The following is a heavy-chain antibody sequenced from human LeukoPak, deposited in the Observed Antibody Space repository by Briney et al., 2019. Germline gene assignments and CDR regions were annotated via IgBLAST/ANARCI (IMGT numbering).Heavy chain of an antibody. V-gene: IGHV3-23*01. Sequence: PGGSLRLSCAASGFTFSSYAMSWVRQAPGKGLEWVSAISGSGGSPYYADSVKSRFTISRDNSKNTLYLQMNSLRAEDTAVYYCAKEYGDYVYYFDYWGQGTLVTVSS. CDR2: ISGSGGSP. D-gene: IGHD4-17*01. CDR1: GFTFSSYA. CDR3: AKEYGDYVYYFDY. J-gene: IGHJ4*02.